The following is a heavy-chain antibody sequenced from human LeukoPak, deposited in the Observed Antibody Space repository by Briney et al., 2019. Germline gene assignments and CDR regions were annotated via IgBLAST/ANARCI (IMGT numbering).Heavy chain of an antibody. Sequence: LSPPFTVSGGSIFSYYWSWSLQPPGKGREWICYSYYSGRTNYNPSLKSRVTISVDTSKNPFSLKLSSVTAADTAVYYCASGSRDGYNSDAFDIWGQGTMVTVSS. V-gene: IGHV4-59*01. CDR1: GGSIFSYY. J-gene: IGHJ3*02. CDR2: SYYSGRT. D-gene: IGHD5-24*01. CDR3: ASGSRDGYNSDAFDI.